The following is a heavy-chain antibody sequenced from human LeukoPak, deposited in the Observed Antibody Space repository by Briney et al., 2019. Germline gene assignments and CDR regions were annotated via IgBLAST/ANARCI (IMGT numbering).Heavy chain of an antibody. V-gene: IGHV3-30*01. D-gene: IGHD3-22*01. CDR3: ARPADYYDSSGWLDY. CDR2: ISYDGSNK. J-gene: IGHJ4*02. CDR1: GFTFSSYA. Sequence: HPGGSLRLSCAASGFTFSSYAMHWVRQAPGKGLEWVAVISYDGSNKYYADSVKGRFTISRDNSKNTLYLQMNSLRAEDTALYYCARPADYYDSSGWLDYWGQGTLVTVSS.